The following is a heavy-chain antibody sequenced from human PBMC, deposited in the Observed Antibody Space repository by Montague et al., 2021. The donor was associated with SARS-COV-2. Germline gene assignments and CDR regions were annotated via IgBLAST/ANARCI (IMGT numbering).Heavy chain of an antibody. D-gene: IGHD6-19*01. CDR2: TYYRSKWYS. Sequence: CAISGDSVSSNSVAWSWNRQSPSRGLEWLGRTYYRSKWYSDYAPSVRGRLTVNPDASKNEFSLELNYVTPEDTAVYYRVRYSGWFYFDFWGQGTLVTVSS. CDR1: GDSVSSNSVA. CDR3: VRYSGWFYFDF. J-gene: IGHJ4*02. V-gene: IGHV6-1*01.